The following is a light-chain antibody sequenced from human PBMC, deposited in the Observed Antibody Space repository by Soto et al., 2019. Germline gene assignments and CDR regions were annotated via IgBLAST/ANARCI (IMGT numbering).Light chain of an antibody. J-gene: IGLJ1*01. CDR1: SSDVGTYNY. CDR3: SSYTSSSTYV. Sequence: QSVLTQPASVSGSPGQSITISCTGTSSDVGTYNYVSWYQQHPGKAPKVMIYEVSNRPSGVSNRFSGSKSGNTASLTISGLHDAEEDAYHCSSYTSSSTYVFGTGTKVTV. V-gene: IGLV2-14*01. CDR2: EVS.